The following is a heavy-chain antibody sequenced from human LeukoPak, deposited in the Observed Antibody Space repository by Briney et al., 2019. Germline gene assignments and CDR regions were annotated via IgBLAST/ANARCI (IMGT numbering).Heavy chain of an antibody. Sequence: GGSLRLSCAASGFTFDDYAMHWVRQAPGKGLEWVSLISGDGGRTYYADSVKGRFTISRDNSKNSLYLQMNSLRAEDTAVYYCARDYRYYDSSGGTSYGMDVWGQGTTVTVSS. V-gene: IGHV3-43*02. CDR1: GFTFDDYA. D-gene: IGHD3-22*01. CDR2: ISGDGGRT. CDR3: ARDYRYYDSSGGTSYGMDV. J-gene: IGHJ6*02.